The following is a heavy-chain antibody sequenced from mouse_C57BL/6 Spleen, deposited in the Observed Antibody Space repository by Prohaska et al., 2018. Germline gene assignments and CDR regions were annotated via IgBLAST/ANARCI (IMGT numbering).Heavy chain of an antibody. D-gene: IGHD2-4*01. CDR1: GFSFNTYA. CDR3: VRHGNDYGYWYFDV. CDR2: IRSKSNNYAT. V-gene: IGHV10-1*01. J-gene: IGHJ1*03. Sequence: EVQLVESGGGLVQPKGSLKLSCAASGFSFNTYAMNWVRQAPGKGLEWVACIRSKSNNYATYYADSVKDRFTISRDDSESMLYLQMNNLKTEDTAMYYCVRHGNDYGYWYFDVWGTGTTVTVSS.